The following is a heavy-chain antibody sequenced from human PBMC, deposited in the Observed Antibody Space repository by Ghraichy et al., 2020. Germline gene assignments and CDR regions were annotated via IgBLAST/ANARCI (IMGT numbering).Heavy chain of an antibody. CDR2: ISYDGSNK. D-gene: IGHD1-14*01. Sequence: GGSLRLSCAASGFTFSSYAIHWVRQAPGKGLEWVALISYDGSNKYFADSVKGRFTISRDNSKKTVYLQMNSLTAEDTAVYYCARDGGNHLYYFDSWGQGTLVTVSS. J-gene: IGHJ4*02. CDR1: GFTFSSYA. CDR3: ARDGGNHLYYFDS. V-gene: IGHV3-30-3*01.